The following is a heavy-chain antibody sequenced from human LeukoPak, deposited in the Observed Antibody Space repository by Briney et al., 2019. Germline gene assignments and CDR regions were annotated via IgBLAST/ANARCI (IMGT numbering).Heavy chain of an antibody. CDR1: GFTVSTNY. J-gene: IGHJ3*02. CDR2: IYSGGNT. V-gene: IGHV3-66*01. D-gene: IGHD3-10*01. Sequence: AGGSLRLSCAASGFTVSTNYMSWVRQAPGKGLEWVSVIYSGGNTYYADSVKGRFTISRDNAKNSLYLQMNSLRAEDTAVYYCAREDRSGAFDIWGQGTMVTVSS. CDR3: AREDRSGAFDI.